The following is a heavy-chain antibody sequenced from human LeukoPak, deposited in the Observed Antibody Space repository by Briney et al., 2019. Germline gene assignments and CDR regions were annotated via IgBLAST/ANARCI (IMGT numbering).Heavy chain of an antibody. J-gene: IGHJ4*02. V-gene: IGHV1-18*01. CDR1: GYTFTCYG. CDR2: ISAYNGNT. D-gene: IGHD3-3*01. CDR3: ARVYDFWSEFDY. Sequence: ASVKISCKASGYTFTCYGISWVRQAPGQGLEWMGWISAYNGNTNYAQKLQGRVTMTTDTSTSTAYMELRSLRSDDTAVYYCARVYDFWSEFDYWGQGTLVTVSS.